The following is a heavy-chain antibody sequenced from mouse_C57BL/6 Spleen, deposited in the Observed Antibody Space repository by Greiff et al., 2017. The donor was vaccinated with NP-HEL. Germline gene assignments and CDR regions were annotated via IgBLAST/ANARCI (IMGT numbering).Heavy chain of an antibody. CDR2: IDPSDSET. CDR3: ARDYYGSLDY. V-gene: IGHV1-52*01. J-gene: IGHJ2*01. CDR1: GYTFTSYW. Sequence: QVQLQQPGAELVRPGSSVKLSCKASGYTFTSYWMHWVKQRPIQGLEWIGNIDPSDSETHYNQKFKDKATLTVDKSSSTAYMQLSSLTSEDSAVSYCARDYYGSLDYWGQGTTLSVSS. D-gene: IGHD1-1*01.